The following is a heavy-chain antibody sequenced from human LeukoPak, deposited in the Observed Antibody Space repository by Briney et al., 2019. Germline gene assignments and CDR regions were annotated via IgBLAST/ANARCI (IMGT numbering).Heavy chain of an antibody. V-gene: IGHV4-34*01. CDR2: INHVEST. D-gene: IGHD6-19*01. CDR1: GGSFIGYY. J-gene: IGHJ4*01. Sequence: SETLSDTCAVYGGSFIGYYWSWIRQPPGKGLDWIGQINHVESTNYNPSIKSRVTISVDASKNQFFLKKSSVAAADAAVYYCAREYSSWSYYIDDWGKGTMVTVSS. CDR3: AREYSSWSYYIDD.